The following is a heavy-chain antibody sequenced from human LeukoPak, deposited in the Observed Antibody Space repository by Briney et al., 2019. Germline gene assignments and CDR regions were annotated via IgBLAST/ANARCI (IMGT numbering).Heavy chain of an antibody. CDR2: IKSKTDGGTT. D-gene: IGHD6-13*01. J-gene: IGHJ4*02. V-gene: IGHV3-15*01. CDR1: GFTFINAW. Sequence: PGGSLRLSCAASGFTFINAWMSWVRQPPGRGLEWVGRIKSKTDGGTTDYAAPVKGRFTISRDDSKNTLYLQMNSLKTEDTAVYYCTVSGYSSSWYAFGYWGQGTLVTVSS. CDR3: TVSGYSSSWYAFGY.